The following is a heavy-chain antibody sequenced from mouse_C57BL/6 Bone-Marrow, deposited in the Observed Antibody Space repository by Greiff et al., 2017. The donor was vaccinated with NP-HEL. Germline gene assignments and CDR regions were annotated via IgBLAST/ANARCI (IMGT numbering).Heavy chain of an antibody. CDR2: IYPGGGYT. CDR3: ARSRPWYFDV. V-gene: IGHV1-63*01. Sequence: QVQLKQSGAELVRPGTSVKMSCKASGYTFTNYWIGWAKQRPGHGLEWIGEIYPGGGYTNYNEKFKGKATLTADKSSSTAYMQFSSLTSEDSAIYYCARSRPWYFDVWGTGTTVTVSS. CDR1: GYTFTNYW. J-gene: IGHJ1*03.